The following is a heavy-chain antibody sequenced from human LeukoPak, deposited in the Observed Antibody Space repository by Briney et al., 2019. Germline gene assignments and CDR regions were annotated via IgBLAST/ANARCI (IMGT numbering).Heavy chain of an antibody. CDR2: IRQDGSEN. D-gene: IGHD3-16*02. J-gene: IGHJ6*02. CDR3: ARDRDDYVWGSYRYYGYYYYGMDV. V-gene: IGHV3-7*01. Sequence: PGGSLRLSCAASGFNFSSYWMSWVRQAPGKGLGWVANIRQDGSENYYVDSVKGRFTISRDNAKNSLYLQMNSLRAEDTAVYYCARDRDDYVWGSYRYYGYYYYGMDVWGQGTTVTVSS. CDR1: GFNFSSYW.